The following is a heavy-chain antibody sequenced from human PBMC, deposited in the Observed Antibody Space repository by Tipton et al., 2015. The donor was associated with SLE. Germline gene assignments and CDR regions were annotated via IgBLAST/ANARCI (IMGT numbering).Heavy chain of an antibody. V-gene: IGHV3-7*01. CDR3: ARIRVTTYYGMDV. D-gene: IGHD4-17*01. J-gene: IGHJ6*02. CDR2: IKYDGSEK. CDR1: GFTFSTHG. Sequence: SGFTFSTHGMHWVRQAPGKGLEWVANIKYDGSEKYYVDAGKGRFTISRDNAKNSLYLQMNSLRVEDTAVYYCARIRVTTYYGMDVWGQGTPVTVSS.